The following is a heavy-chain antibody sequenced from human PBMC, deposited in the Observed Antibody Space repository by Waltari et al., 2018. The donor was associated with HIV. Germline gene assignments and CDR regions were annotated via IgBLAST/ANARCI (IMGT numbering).Heavy chain of an antibody. CDR1: GFTFRSYS. D-gene: IGHD6-19*01. J-gene: IGHJ3*02. Sequence: EVQLVESGGGLVQLGGSLRLSCAASGFTFRSYSMNWVRQPPGKGLEWVSYIISSSSTIYYADSVKGRFTISRDNAKNSLYLQMNSLRAEDTAVYYCARGNSSGRWAFDIWGRGTMVTVSS. V-gene: IGHV3-48*04. CDR3: ARGNSSGRWAFDI. CDR2: IISSSSTI.